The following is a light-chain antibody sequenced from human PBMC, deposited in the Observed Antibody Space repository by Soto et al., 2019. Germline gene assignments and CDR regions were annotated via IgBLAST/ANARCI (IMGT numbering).Light chain of an antibody. V-gene: IGKV3-20*01. CDR1: QSVSSSY. CDR3: QQYGNSPWT. CDR2: GAS. J-gene: IGKJ1*01. Sequence: EIVLTQSPGTLSLSPGERATLSCRASQSVSSSYLAWYQQKPGQAPRLLIYGASSRATGIPDRFSGSGSGTDFTLTINRLEPEDFVVYYCQQYGNSPWTFGQGTKVEIK.